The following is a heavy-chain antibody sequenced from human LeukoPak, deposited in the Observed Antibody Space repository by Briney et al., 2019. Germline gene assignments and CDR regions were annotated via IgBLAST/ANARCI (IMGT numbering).Heavy chain of an antibody. CDR2: MNPNSGNT. CDR3: ARYVRGGIWGSYRTADY. D-gene: IGHD3-16*02. CDR1: GYTFTSYG. Sequence: ASVKVSCKASGYTFTSYGINWVRQATGQGLEWMGWMNPNSGNTGYAQKFQGRVTMTRNTSKSTAYMELSSLRSEDTAGYSCARYVRGGIWGSYRTADYWGQGTLVTVSS. V-gene: IGHV1-8*01. J-gene: IGHJ4*02.